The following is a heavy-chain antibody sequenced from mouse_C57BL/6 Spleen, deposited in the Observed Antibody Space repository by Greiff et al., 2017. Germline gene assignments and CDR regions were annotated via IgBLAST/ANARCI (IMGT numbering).Heavy chain of an antibody. V-gene: IGHV3-1*01. Sequence: VQLKESGPGMVKPSQSLSLTCTVTGYSITSGYDWHWIRHFPGNKLEWMGYISYSGSTNYNPSLKSRISITHDTSKNHFFLKLNSVTTEDTATYYCARGGVYSYYFDYWGQGTTRTVSS. D-gene: IGHD2-12*01. CDR3: ARGGVYSYYFDY. CDR2: ISYSGST. J-gene: IGHJ2*01. CDR1: GYSITSGYD.